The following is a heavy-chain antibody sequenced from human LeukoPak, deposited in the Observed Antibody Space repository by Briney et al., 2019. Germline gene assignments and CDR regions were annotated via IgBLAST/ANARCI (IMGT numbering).Heavy chain of an antibody. V-gene: IGHV3-23*01. Sequence: PGGSLELSCAASGFTFSSYAMSWVRPAPGKGVEWVSAISGSGGSTYYADSVKGRFTISRDNSKNTLYLQMNSLRAEDTAVYYCAKVSSSRDAFDIWGQGTTVTVSS. CDR1: GFTFSSYA. CDR2: ISGSGGST. D-gene: IGHD2-2*01. J-gene: IGHJ3*02. CDR3: AKVSSSRDAFDI.